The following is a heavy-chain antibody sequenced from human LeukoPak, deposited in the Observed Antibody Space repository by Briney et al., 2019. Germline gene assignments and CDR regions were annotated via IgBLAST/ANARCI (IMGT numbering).Heavy chain of an antibody. V-gene: IGHV1-24*01. CDR3: ATALIHTIFFYYGMDV. CDR1: GYTLTELS. D-gene: IGHD3-9*01. J-gene: IGHJ6*02. CDR2: FDPEDGET. Sequence: GASVKVSCKVSGYTLTELSMHWVRQAPGKGLEWMGGFDPEDGETIYAQKFQGRVTMTEDTSTDTAYMELSSLRSEDTAVSSCATALIHTIFFYYGMDVWGQGTTVTVSS.